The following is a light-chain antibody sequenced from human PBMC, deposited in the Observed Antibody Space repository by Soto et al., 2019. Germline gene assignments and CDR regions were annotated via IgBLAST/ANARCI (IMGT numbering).Light chain of an antibody. J-gene: IGKJ2*01. CDR3: QQYNNAYT. CDR1: QSVSSN. V-gene: IGKV3-15*01. Sequence: EIVMTQSPATLSVSPGERATLSCRASQSVSSNLAWYQQKPGQAPRLLIYGASTRATGIPARFSGSGSGTEFTLTISSLQSEDFAVYYWQQYNNAYTFGQGTKLEIK. CDR2: GAS.